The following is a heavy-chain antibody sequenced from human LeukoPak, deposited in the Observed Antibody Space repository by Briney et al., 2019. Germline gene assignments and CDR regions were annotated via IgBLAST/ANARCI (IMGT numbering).Heavy chain of an antibody. D-gene: IGHD6-13*01. CDR2: IIPIFGTA. CDR3: ARDWRSSSWYRDYYYYYMDV. V-gene: IGHV1-69*13. J-gene: IGHJ6*03. CDR1: GGTFSSYA. Sequence: ASVKVSCKASGGTFSSYAISWVRQAPGQGLEWMGGIIPIFGTANYAQKFQGRVTITADESTSTAYMELSGLRSEDTAVYYCARDWRSSSWYRDYYYYYMDVWGKGTTVTVSS.